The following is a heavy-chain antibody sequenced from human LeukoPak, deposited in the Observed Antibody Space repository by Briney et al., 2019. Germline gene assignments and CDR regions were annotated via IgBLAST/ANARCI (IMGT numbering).Heavy chain of an antibody. CDR1: GFTFSSYT. CDR3: ARARGYCSGGFCYAYYSDY. V-gene: IGHV3-23*01. Sequence: GGSLRLSCAASGFTFSSYTMSWVRQAPGKGLEWVSTITTSDGNTYYADSVKGRFTVSRDNSKNTLFLQMNSLRAEDTAVYYCARARGYCSGGFCYAYYSDYWGQGTLVTVSS. J-gene: IGHJ4*02. D-gene: IGHD2-15*01. CDR2: ITTSDGNT.